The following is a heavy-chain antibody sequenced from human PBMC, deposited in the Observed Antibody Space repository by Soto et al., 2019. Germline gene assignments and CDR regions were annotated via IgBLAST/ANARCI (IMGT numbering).Heavy chain of an antibody. CDR2: IYPGDSDT. D-gene: IGHD6-13*01. V-gene: IGHV5-51*01. CDR3: AILARIYSSSQHPYYYYGMDV. CDR1: GYSFTSYW. J-gene: IGHJ6*02. Sequence: PGESLKISCKGSGYSFTSYWIGWVRQMPGKGLEWMGIIYPGDSDTKYSPSFQGQVTISADKSISTAYLQWSSLKASDTAMYYCAILARIYSSSQHPYYYYGMDVWGQVTTVTVSS.